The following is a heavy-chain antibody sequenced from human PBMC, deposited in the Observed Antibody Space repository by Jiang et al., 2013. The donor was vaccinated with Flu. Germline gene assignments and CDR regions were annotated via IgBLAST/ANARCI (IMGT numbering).Heavy chain of an antibody. Sequence: KGLEWIGYIYYSGSTNYNPSLKSRVTISVDTSKNQFSLKLSSVTAADTAVYYCARTACSGGSCPRSYYFDYWGQGTLVTVSS. D-gene: IGHD2-15*01. CDR3: ARTACSGGSCPRSYYFDY. J-gene: IGHJ4*02. V-gene: IGHV4-59*01. CDR2: IYYSGST.